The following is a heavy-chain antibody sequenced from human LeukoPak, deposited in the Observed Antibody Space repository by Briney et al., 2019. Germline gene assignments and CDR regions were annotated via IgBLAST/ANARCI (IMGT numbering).Heavy chain of an antibody. D-gene: IGHD1-26*01. J-gene: IGHJ4*02. Sequence: PSETLSLTCAVYGGSFSGYYWSWIRQPPGKGLEWIGEINHSGSTNYNPSLKSRVTISVDTSKNQFSLKLSSVTAADTAVYYCAREDSGSSTWRLDYWGQGTLVTVSS. CDR2: INHSGST. CDR1: GGSFSGYY. CDR3: AREDSGSSTWRLDY. V-gene: IGHV4-34*01.